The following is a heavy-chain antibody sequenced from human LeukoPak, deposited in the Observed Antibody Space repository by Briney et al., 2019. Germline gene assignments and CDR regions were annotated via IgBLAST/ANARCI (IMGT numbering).Heavy chain of an antibody. CDR1: GGSISSSSYY. CDR3: ASRWGYTPNWFDP. J-gene: IGHJ5*02. D-gene: IGHD5-18*01. Sequence: SETLSLTCSVSGGSISSSSYYWGWIRQPPGKGLEWIGTIYYTGNTQYNPSLKSRVTIYVDTSKNQFSLKLTSMTAADTAVYYCASRWGYTPNWFDPWGQGTLVTVSS. V-gene: IGHV4-39*01. CDR2: IYYTGNT.